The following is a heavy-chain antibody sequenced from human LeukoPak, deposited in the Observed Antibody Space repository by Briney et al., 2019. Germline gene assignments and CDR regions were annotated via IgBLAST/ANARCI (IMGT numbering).Heavy chain of an antibody. CDR3: ARGIDTYYYDSSGLIWAFDI. Sequence: SVKVSCKASGGTFSSYAISWVRQAPGQGLEWMGRIIPIFGTANYAQKFQGRVTITTDESTSTAYMELSSLRSEDTAVYYCARGIDTYYYDSSGLIWAFDIWGQGTMVTVSS. D-gene: IGHD3-22*01. CDR2: IIPIFGTA. V-gene: IGHV1-69*05. CDR1: GGTFSSYA. J-gene: IGHJ3*02.